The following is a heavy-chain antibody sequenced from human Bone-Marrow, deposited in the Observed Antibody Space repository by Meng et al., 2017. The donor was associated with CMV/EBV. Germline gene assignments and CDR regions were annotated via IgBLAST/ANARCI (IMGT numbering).Heavy chain of an antibody. CDR1: GYTFTNYD. CDR2: INPNSGGT. Sequence: ASVKVSCKASGYTFTNYDINWLRQAPGQGLEWMGWINPNSGGTNYAQKFQGRVTMTRDTSISTAYMELSRLRSDDTAVYYCARGARYYDSSGYQGSDAFDIWGQGTMVTVSS. V-gene: IGHV1-2*02. J-gene: IGHJ3*02. D-gene: IGHD3-22*01. CDR3: ARGARYYDSSGYQGSDAFDI.